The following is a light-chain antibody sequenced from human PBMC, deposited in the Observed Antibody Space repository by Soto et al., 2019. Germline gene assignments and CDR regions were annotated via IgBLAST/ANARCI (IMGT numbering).Light chain of an antibody. CDR3: HQRSNWPPDT. CDR2: DAS. V-gene: IGKV3-11*01. J-gene: IGKJ5*01. Sequence: EIVLTQSPATLSLSPWERATLSCRASQSVSSYLAWYQQKPGQAPRLLLYDASNRATGIPARFSGSGSGTDFTLTISSLEPEDFAVYYCHQRSNWPPDTFGQGTRLEIK. CDR1: QSVSSY.